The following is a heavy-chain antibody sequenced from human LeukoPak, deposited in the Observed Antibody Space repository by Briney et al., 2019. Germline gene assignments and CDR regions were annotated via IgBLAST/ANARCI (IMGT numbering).Heavy chain of an antibody. CDR2: IIPIFGTA. CDR3: ARVFGCSSTSCYNWFDP. CDR1: GGTFSSYA. D-gene: IGHD2-2*01. Sequence: SVKVSCKASGGTFSSYAISWVRQAPGQGLEWMGGIIPIFGTANYAQKFQGRVTITADESTSTAYMELSSLRSEDTAVYYCARVFGCSSTSCYNWFDPWGQGTLVTVSS. J-gene: IGHJ5*02. V-gene: IGHV1-69*13.